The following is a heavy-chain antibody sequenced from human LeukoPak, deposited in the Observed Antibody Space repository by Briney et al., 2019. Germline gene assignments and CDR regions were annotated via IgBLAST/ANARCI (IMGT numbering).Heavy chain of an antibody. J-gene: IGHJ4*02. V-gene: IGHV1-18*04. Sequence: ASVKVSCKASGYTFTGYYMHWVRQAPGQGLEWMGWISAHNGNTNYAQKLQGRVTMTTDTSTSTAYMELRSLRPDDTAVYYCARVSLRPRNNWNDLGTLPTDYWGQGTLVTVSS. CDR3: ARVSLRPRNNWNDLGTLPTDY. CDR2: ISAHNGNT. D-gene: IGHD1-20*01. CDR1: GYTFTGYY.